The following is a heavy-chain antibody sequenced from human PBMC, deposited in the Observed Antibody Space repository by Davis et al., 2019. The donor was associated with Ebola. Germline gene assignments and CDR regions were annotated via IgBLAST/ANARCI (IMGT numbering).Heavy chain of an antibody. CDR1: GYTFTSYA. CDR2: ISAYNGNT. V-gene: IGHV1-18*01. CDR3: ARGQIISPDY. Sequence: ASVKVSCKASGYTFTSYAMHWVRQAPGQRLEWMGWISAYNGNTNYAQKLQGRVTMTTDTSTSTAYMELRSLRSDDTAVYYCARGQIISPDYWGQGTLVTVSS. J-gene: IGHJ4*02. D-gene: IGHD2-21*01.